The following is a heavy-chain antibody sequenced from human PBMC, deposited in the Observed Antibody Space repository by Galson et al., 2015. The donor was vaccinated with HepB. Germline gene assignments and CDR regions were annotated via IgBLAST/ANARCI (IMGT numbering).Heavy chain of an antibody. CDR1: GFTFRSYG. CDR3: ARVDDSPDH. V-gene: IGHV3-21*01. D-gene: IGHD2-15*01. CDR2: ISSSSTYI. J-gene: IGHJ4*02. Sequence: SLRLSCAASGFTFRSYGMIWVRQAPGKGLKWASSISSSSTYIFNADSVKGRFTISRDNGKKSLYLQMNSLRVEDTALYYCARVDDSPDHWGQGTLVTVSS.